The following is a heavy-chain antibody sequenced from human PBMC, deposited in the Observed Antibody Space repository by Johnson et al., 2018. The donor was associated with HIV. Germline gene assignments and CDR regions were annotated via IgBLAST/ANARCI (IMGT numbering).Heavy chain of an antibody. J-gene: IGHJ3*01. V-gene: IGHV3-33*06. Sequence: VQLVESGGGVVQPERSLRLSCAASGFTFSGYGMHWVRQAPGKGLEWVAVIWYDGSKRYYADSAKGRFTISMDNSKDTLYLQMNSLRADDTTVYYCAKDVREYCSSISCFDAFDVWGQGTMVTVSS. CDR3: AKDVREYCSSISCFDAFDV. CDR1: GFTFSGYG. D-gene: IGHD2-2*01. CDR2: IWYDGSKR.